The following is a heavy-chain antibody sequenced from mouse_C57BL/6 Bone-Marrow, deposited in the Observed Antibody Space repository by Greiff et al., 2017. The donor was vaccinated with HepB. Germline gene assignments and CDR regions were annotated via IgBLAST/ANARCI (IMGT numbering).Heavy chain of an antibody. J-gene: IGHJ2*01. CDR2: ISYDGSN. V-gene: IGHV3-6*01. D-gene: IGHD1-1*01. CDR3: ARDRITTVVFDY. CDR1: GYSITSGYY. Sequence: EVHLVESGPGLVKPSQSLSLTCSVTGYSITSGYYWNWIRQFPGNKLEWMGYISYDGSNNYNPSLKNRISITRDTSKNQFFLKLKSVTTEDTATYYCARDRITTVVFDYWGQGTTLTVSS.